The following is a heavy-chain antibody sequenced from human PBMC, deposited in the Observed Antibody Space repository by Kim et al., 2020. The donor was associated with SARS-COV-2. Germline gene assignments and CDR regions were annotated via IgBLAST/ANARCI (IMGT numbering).Heavy chain of an antibody. CDR1: GYSFTSYW. J-gene: IGHJ6*02. D-gene: IGHD3-10*01. Sequence: GESLKISCKGSGYSFTSYWIGWVRQMPGKGLEWMGIIYPGDSDTRYSPSFQGQVTISADKSISTAYLQWSSLKASDTAMYYCARFLWLGELGAYYGMDVWGQGTTVTVSS. V-gene: IGHV5-51*01. CDR2: IYPGDSDT. CDR3: ARFLWLGELGAYYGMDV.